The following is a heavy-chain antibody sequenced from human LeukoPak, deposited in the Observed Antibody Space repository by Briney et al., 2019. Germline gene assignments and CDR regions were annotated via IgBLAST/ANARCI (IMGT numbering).Heavy chain of an antibody. V-gene: IGHV3-7*01. CDR3: ARDASYYDSSGYYDAFDI. CDR2: IKRDGSEK. D-gene: IGHD3-22*01. Sequence: GGSLRLSCTASGFTFSRYWMIWVRQAPGKGLEWVANIKRDGSEKYYVDSVKGRFTISRDNAKNSLFLQMNSLRVEDTAVYYCARDASYYDSSGYYDAFDIWGQGTMVTVSS. CDR1: GFTFSRYW. J-gene: IGHJ3*02.